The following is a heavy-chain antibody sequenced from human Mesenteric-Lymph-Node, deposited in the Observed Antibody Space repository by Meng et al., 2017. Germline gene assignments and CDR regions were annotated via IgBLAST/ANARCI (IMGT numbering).Heavy chain of an antibody. CDR3: ARDKEGSGSLTHYFDY. Sequence: GESLKISCAASGFTFSSYAMHWVRQAPGKGPEWVAVISYDGSNKYYADSVKGRFTISRDNSKNTLYLQMNSLRAEDTAVYYCARDKEGSGSLTHYFDYWGQGTLVTVSS. V-gene: IGHV3-30*04. CDR1: GFTFSSYA. J-gene: IGHJ4*02. D-gene: IGHD3-22*01. CDR2: ISYDGSNK.